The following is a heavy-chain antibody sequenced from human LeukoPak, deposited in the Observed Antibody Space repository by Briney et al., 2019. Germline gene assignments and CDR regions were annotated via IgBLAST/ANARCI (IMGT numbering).Heavy chain of an antibody. D-gene: IGHD1-1*01. Sequence: GGSLRLSCAASGFTFSSYAMHWVRQAPGKGLEWVAVISYDGSNKYYADSVKGRLTISRDNSKNTLYLQMNSLRAEDTAVYYCARDLDDVYFDYWGQGTLVTVSS. V-gene: IGHV3-30*01. J-gene: IGHJ4*02. CDR3: ARDLDDVYFDY. CDR1: GFTFSSYA. CDR2: ISYDGSNK.